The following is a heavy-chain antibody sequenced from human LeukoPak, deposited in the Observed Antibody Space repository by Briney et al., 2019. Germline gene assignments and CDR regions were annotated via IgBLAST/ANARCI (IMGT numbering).Heavy chain of an antibody. V-gene: IGHV3-30*03. CDR3: ARTFSGWNGEYFDY. CDR2: ISYDGSNK. Sequence: GRSLRLSCAASGFTFSSYGMHWVRQAPGKGLEWVAVISYDGSNKYYADSVKGRFTISRDNSKNTLYLQMNSLRAEDTAVYYCARTFSGWNGEYFDYWGQGTLVTVSS. CDR1: GFTFSSYG. J-gene: IGHJ4*02. D-gene: IGHD6-19*01.